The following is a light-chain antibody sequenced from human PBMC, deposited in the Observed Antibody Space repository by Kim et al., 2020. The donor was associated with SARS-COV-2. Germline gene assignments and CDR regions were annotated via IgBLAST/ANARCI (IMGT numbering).Light chain of an antibody. V-gene: IGKV3-11*01. CDR1: QSISSY. CDR2: DAF. CDR3: QHRSNWPLT. J-gene: IGKJ4*01. Sequence: LSPGERAPLSCRASQSISSYLAWYQQKPGQAPRLLIYDAFKRATGIPARFSGSGSGTDFTLTISSLEPEDFAVYYCQHRSNWPLTFGGGTKVEIK.